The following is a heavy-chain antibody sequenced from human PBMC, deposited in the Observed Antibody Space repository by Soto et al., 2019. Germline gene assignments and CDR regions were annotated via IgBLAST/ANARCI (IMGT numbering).Heavy chain of an antibody. V-gene: IGHV1-69*02. CDR2: IIPILGIT. CDR3: ARWALPPYYDFWSGSQYFDY. D-gene: IGHD3-3*01. J-gene: IGHJ4*02. CDR1: GGTFSSYT. Sequence: GASVKVSCKASGGTFSSYTISWVRQAPGQGLEWIGRIIPILGITNYAQKVQGRVTMTTDTSTSTDYMELRSLRSYDTAVYYFARWALPPYYDFWSGSQYFDYWGQGTLVTVSS.